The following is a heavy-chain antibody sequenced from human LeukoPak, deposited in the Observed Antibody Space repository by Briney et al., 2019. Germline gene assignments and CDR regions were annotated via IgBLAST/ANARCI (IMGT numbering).Heavy chain of an antibody. J-gene: IGHJ4*02. CDR1: GGFISGHH. CDR2: IFYTGST. D-gene: IGHD6-13*01. Sequence: SETLSLTCTVSGGFISGHHWSWLRQPPGKGLEWIGYIFYTGSTDYNPSLRSRITMSVDTSKNQFSLRLTSVTAADTAVYYCARQNPAVGGQGLDYWGQGILVTVFS. V-gene: IGHV4-59*08. CDR3: ARQNPAVGGQGLDY.